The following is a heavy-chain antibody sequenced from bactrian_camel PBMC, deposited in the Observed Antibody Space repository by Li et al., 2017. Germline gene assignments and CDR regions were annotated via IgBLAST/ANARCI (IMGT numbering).Heavy chain of an antibody. D-gene: IGHD4*01. CDR2: MRTVDSFT. J-gene: IGHJ6*01. V-gene: IGHV3S1*01. CDR3: AAGAGIGYTPACRESRDYST. Sequence: QLVESGGGSVQAGGSLTLSCATSGSTPYCLGWFRQAPGKEREAVATMRTVDSFTVYPDSVKGRFTISKDNAKNTLILQMDSLKPEDTAMYFCAAGAGIGYTPACRESRDYSTWGQGTQVTVS. CDR1: GSTPYC.